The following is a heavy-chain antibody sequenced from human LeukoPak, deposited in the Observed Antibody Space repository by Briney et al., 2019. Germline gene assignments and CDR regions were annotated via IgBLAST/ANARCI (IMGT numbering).Heavy chain of an antibody. CDR2: IASDGSHT. V-gene: IGHV3-30*04. CDR3: ARERQDTVIHSGAFDI. J-gene: IGHJ3*02. Sequence: PGRSLRLSCAASGFTFSNYFMHWVRQATGKGLEWVADIASDGSHTFYVESVKGRFTISRDNSKNTLYLQMNSLRAEDTAVYFCARERQDTVIHSGAFDIWGQGTMVTVSS. D-gene: IGHD2-21*02. CDR1: GFTFSNYF.